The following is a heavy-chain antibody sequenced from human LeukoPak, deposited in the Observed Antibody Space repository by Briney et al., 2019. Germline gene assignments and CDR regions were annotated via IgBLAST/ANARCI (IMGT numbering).Heavy chain of an antibody. CDR1: GFTFSNAW. CDR3: TTAIIVVVPAAMGRLYYFDY. J-gene: IGHJ4*02. D-gene: IGHD2-2*01. Sequence: GGSLRLSCAASGFTFSNAWMSWVRQAPGKGLEWVGRIKSKTEGGTTDYAAPVKGRFTISRDDSKNTLYLQMNSLKTEDTAVYYCTTAIIVVVPAAMGRLYYFDYWGQGTLVTVSS. V-gene: IGHV3-15*01. CDR2: IKSKTEGGTT.